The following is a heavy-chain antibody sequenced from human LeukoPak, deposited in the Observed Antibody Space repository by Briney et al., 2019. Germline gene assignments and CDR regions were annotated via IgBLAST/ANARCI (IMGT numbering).Heavy chain of an antibody. Sequence: GGSLRLSCVASGFTVSSYWMSWVRQAPGKGPEWVANIKQEGSEKYYVESLKGRFTISRDNAENSLYLQINSLRVEDTAVYYCARPYGSGSSYKAFNIWGQGTMVTVSS. CDR1: GFTVSSYW. D-gene: IGHD3-10*01. CDR2: IKQEGSEK. CDR3: ARPYGSGSSYKAFNI. J-gene: IGHJ3*02. V-gene: IGHV3-7*01.